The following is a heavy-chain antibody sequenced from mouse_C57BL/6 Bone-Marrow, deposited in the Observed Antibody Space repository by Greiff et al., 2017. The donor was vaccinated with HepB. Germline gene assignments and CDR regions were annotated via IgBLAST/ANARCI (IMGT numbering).Heavy chain of an antibody. J-gene: IGHJ3*01. CDR1: GFTFSTYA. Sequence: EVKLMESGEGLVKPGGSLKLSCASSGFTFSTYAMSWVRQTPETGLELVSYISSGGDDIYYADTVKGRFTIYRDNARNTLYLHMSSLKSEDTALYYGTRAPAEFAYWGQGTLVTVSA. V-gene: IGHV5-9-1*02. CDR2: ISSGGDDI. CDR3: TRAPAEFAY.